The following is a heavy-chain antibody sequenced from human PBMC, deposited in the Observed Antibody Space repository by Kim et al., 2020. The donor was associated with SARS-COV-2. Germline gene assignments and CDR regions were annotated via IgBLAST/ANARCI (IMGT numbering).Heavy chain of an antibody. Sequence: GGSLRLSCAASGFTFSSYAMSWVRQAPGKGLEWVSAISGSGGSTYYADSVKGRFTISRDNSKNTLYLQMNSLRAEDTAVYYCAIFTYYYDSSGHDAFDIWGQGTMVTVSS. CDR3: AIFTYYYDSSGHDAFDI. CDR1: GFTFSSYA. J-gene: IGHJ3*02. CDR2: ISGSGGST. V-gene: IGHV3-23*01. D-gene: IGHD3-22*01.